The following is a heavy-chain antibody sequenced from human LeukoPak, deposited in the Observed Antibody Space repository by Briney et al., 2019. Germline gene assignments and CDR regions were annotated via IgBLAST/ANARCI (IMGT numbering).Heavy chain of an antibody. D-gene: IGHD6-6*01. CDR2: ISGSGGST. CDR3: AKGDSSSVSYYYYMDV. CDR1: GFTFSSYA. J-gene: IGHJ6*03. Sequence: GGSLRLSCAASGFTFSSYAMSWVRQAPGKGLEWVSAISGSGGSTYYADSVKGRFTISRDSSKNTLYLQMNSLRAEDTAVYYCAKGDSSSVSYYYYMDVWGKGTTVTVSS. V-gene: IGHV3-23*01.